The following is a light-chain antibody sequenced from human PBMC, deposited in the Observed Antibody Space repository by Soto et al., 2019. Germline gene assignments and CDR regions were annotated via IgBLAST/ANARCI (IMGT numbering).Light chain of an antibody. CDR1: SGSIASNY. V-gene: IGLV6-57*04. Sequence: NFMLTQPHSVSESPGKTVTISCTRTSGSIASNYVQCYQQRPGSAPTTVIYEDNQRPSGVPDRFSGSIDSSSNSASLTLSGLKTEDEADYYCQSYDSSNHVVFGGGTQLTVL. CDR2: EDN. J-gene: IGLJ2*01. CDR3: QSYDSSNHVV.